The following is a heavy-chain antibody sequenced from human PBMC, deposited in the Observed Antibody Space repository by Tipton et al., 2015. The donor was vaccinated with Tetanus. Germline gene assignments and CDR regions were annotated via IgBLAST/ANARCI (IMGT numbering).Heavy chain of an antibody. CDR2: IYYSGRT. J-gene: IGHJ4*02. CDR3: ARTVRRWLQSDS. V-gene: IGHV4-59*01. CDR1: GGPMNSDY. D-gene: IGHD5-24*01. Sequence: TLSLTCNVSGGPMNSDYWSWLRQPPGKGLEWIGYIYYSGRTQCNPSLKSRVTISVDTSKSQFSLHLSSVPAADTAIYYCARTVRRWLQSDSWGQGSLVTVSS.